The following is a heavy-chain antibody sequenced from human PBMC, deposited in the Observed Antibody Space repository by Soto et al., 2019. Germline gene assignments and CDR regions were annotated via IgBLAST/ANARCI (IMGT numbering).Heavy chain of an antibody. D-gene: IGHD5-12*01. V-gene: IGHV3-66*01. Sequence: CLRLSCAASGFTVSSNYMSWVRQAPGKGLEWGSVIYSGGSTYYADSVKDRFTISRDNSKNTLYLQMNSLRAEDTAVYYCAREPNVEMATILIGPGRGKDDYWGQGPLVTVSS. CDR2: IYSGGST. J-gene: IGHJ4*02. CDR3: AREPNVEMATILIGPGRGKDDY. CDR1: GFTVSSNY.